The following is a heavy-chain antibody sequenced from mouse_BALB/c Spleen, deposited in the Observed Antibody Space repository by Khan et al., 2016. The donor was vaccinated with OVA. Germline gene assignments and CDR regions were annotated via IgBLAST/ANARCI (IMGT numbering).Heavy chain of an antibody. V-gene: IGHV1S81*02. CDR3: TRGGYGSPFAY. D-gene: IGHD1-1*01. CDR2: IIPSNGGT. CDR1: GYTFTSYY. Sequence: QVQLQQSGAELVKPGASVKLSCKASGYTFTSYYMYWVKQRPGQGLEWIGEIIPSNGGTNVNEKFKSKATLTVDKSSSTAYMEVSSLTSEDSAVFYCTRGGYGSPFAYWGQGTLVTVSA. J-gene: IGHJ3*01.